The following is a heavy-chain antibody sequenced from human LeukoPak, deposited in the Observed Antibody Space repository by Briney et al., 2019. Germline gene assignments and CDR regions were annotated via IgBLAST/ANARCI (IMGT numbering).Heavy chain of an antibody. V-gene: IGHV1-69*13. CDR2: IIPIFGTA. J-gene: IGHJ4*02. CDR1: GGTFSSYA. CDR3: ARDEGYCSSTSCRLDY. Sequence: SVKVSCKASGGTFSSYAISWVRQAPGQGLEWMGGIIPIFGTANYAQKFQGRVTITADESTSTAYMELSSLRSEGTAVYYCARDEGYCSSTSCRLDYWGQGTLVTVSS. D-gene: IGHD2-2*01.